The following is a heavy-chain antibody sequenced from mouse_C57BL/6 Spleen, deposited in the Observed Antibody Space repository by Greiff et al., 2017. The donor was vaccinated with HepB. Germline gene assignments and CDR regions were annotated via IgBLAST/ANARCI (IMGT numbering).Heavy chain of an antibody. V-gene: IGHV2-2*01. CDR1: GFSLTSYG. CDR3: ARKKLGRGYFDV. D-gene: IGHD4-1*01. CDR2: IWSGGST. Sequence: VKLMESGPGLVQPSQSLSITCTVSGFSLTSYGVHWVRQSPGKGLEWLGVIWSGGSTDYNAAFISRLSISTDNSKSQVFFKMNSLQADDTAIYYCARKKLGRGYFDVWGTGTTVTVSS. J-gene: IGHJ1*03.